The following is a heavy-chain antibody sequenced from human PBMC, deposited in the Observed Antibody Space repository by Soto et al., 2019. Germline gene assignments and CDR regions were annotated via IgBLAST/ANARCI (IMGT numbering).Heavy chain of an antibody. CDR1: GYAFITYA. J-gene: IGHJ4*02. V-gene: IGHV1-3*01. D-gene: IGHD6-19*01. Sequence: ASVKVSCKASGYAFITYAIHWVRQAPGQSLEWMGWIDAGNGNTKYSQKFQDRVTITRDTSASTAYMELSSLRSEDTAVYYCARDLGGWPDYWGQGTLVTVSS. CDR2: IDAGNGNT. CDR3: ARDLGGWPDY.